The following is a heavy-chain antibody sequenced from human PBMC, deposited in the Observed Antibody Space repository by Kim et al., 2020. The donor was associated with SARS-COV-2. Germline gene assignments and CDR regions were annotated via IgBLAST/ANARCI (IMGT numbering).Heavy chain of an antibody. CDR2: IDWDDDK. Sequence: SGPTLVNPTQTLTLTCTFSGFSLSTSGMCVSWIRQPPGKALEWLARIDWDDDKYYSTSLKTRLTISKDTSKNQVVLTMTNMDPVDTAMYYCARIRMTTVTVDYYYYGMDVWGQGTTVTVSS. J-gene: IGHJ6*02. V-gene: IGHV2-70*11. CDR3: ARIRMTTVTVDYYYYGMDV. D-gene: IGHD4-4*01. CDR1: GFSLSTSGMC.